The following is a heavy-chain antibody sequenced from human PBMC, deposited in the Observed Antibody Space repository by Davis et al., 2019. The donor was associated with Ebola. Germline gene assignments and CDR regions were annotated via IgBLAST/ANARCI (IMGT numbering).Heavy chain of an antibody. V-gene: IGHV3-7*03. J-gene: IGHJ6*02. CDR3: ARDYQGITIFGDGMDV. CDR1: GFTFSSYW. D-gene: IGHD3-3*01. CDR2: IKQDGSEK. Sequence: GESLKISCAASGFTFSSYWMSWVRQAPGKGLEWVANIKQDGSEKYYADSVKGRFTISRDNAKNSLYLQMNSLRAEDTAVYYCARDYQGITIFGDGMDVWGQGTTVTVSS.